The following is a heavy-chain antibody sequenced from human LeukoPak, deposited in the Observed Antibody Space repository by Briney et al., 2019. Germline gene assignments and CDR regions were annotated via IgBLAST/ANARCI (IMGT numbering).Heavy chain of an antibody. J-gene: IGHJ3*02. CDR2: TYLRSKWYN. V-gene: IGHV6-1*01. D-gene: IGHD2-21*01. Sequence: SQTLSLTCAISGGSVVTNNVAWNWIRQSPSRGLEWLGRTYLRSKWYNEYAVSVKSRITINPDTSRNHFSLQPNSVIPEDTAVYYCTRGKYSGFDIWGQGTMVTVSS. CDR1: GGSVVTNNVA. CDR3: TRGKYSGFDI.